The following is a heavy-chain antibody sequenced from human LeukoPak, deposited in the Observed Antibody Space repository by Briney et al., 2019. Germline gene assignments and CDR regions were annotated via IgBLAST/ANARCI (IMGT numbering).Heavy chain of an antibody. J-gene: IGHJ4*02. CDR2: IYYSGST. Sequence: PSETLSLTCTVSGGSISSSSYYWGWIRQPPGKGLEWIGSIYYSGSTYYNPSLKSRVTISVDTSKNQFSLKLSSVTAADTAVYYCAGGGSGWYDLDYWGQGTLVTVSS. V-gene: IGHV4-39*01. CDR1: GGSISSSSYY. CDR3: AGGGSGWYDLDY. D-gene: IGHD6-19*01.